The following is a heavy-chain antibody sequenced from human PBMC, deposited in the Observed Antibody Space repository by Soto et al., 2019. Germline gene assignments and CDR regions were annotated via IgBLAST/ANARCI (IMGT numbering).Heavy chain of an antibody. J-gene: IGHJ4*02. Sequence: EVQLLESGGGLVQPGGSLRLSCAASGFTFSSYAMSWVRQAPGKGLEWVSAISGSGGSTSYGDSVKGRFTISRDNSKNTLYLQMNRLRAEDTAVHYCAKDSYYYGSGNYFPSYFDSWGQGTLVTVSS. V-gene: IGHV3-23*01. D-gene: IGHD3-10*01. CDR2: ISGSGGST. CDR1: GFTFSSYA. CDR3: AKDSYYYGSGNYFPSYFDS.